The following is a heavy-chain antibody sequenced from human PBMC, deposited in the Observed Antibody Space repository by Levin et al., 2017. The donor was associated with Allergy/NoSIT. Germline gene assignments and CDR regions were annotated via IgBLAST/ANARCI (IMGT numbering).Heavy chain of an antibody. CDR1: EFTFSSYS. CDR3: ARVSLTTRYYFYGMDV. D-gene: IGHD4/OR15-4a*01. Sequence: PWASVKVSCAASEFTFSSYSMNWVRQAPGKGLEWVSSISTSSSFIFYADSVKGRFTISRDNAKNSLYLQMNSLRAEDTAVYYCARVSLTTRYYFYGMDVWGQGTTVTVSS. V-gene: IGHV3-21*01. CDR2: ISTSSSFI. J-gene: IGHJ6*02.